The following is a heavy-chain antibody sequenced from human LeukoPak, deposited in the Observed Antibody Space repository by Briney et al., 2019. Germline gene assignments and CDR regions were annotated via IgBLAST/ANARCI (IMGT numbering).Heavy chain of an antibody. CDR2: ISSSGSTI. CDR3: FREGSPEIRIYSGYDTFDY. Sequence: PGGSLRLSCAASGFTFSDYYMSWIRQAPGKGLEWVSYISSSGSTIYYADSVKGRFTISRDNAKNSLYLQMNSLRAEDTAVYPQFREGSPEIRIYSGYDTFDYWGQGTLVTVSS. CDR1: GFTFSDYY. D-gene: IGHD5-12*01. V-gene: IGHV3-11*04. J-gene: IGHJ4*02.